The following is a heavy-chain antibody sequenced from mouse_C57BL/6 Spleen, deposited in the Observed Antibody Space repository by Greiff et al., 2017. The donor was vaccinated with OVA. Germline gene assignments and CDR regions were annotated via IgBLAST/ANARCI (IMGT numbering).Heavy chain of an antibody. V-gene: IGHV3-6*01. CDR2: ISYDGSN. CDR3: ARGGYYYGSSYVGYAMDY. Sequence: EVKLQESGPGLVKPSQSLSLTCSVTGYSITSGYYWNWIRQFPGNKLEWMGYISYDGSNKYNPSLKNRISITRDTSKNQFFLKLNSVTTEDTATYYCARGGYYYGSSYVGYAMDYWGQGTSVTVSS. D-gene: IGHD1-1*01. J-gene: IGHJ4*01. CDR1: GYSITSGYY.